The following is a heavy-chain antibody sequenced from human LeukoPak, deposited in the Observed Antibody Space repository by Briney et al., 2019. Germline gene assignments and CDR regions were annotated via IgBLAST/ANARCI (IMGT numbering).Heavy chain of an antibody. Sequence: HPGGSLRLSCAASGFTFSSYGMHWVCQAPGKGLEWVAVISYDGSNKYYADSVKGRFTISRDNSKNTLYLQMNSLRAEDTAVYYCAKHTAMVSWGQGTLVTVSS. J-gene: IGHJ5*02. CDR2: ISYDGSNK. D-gene: IGHD5-18*01. CDR1: GFTFSSYG. CDR3: AKHTAMVS. V-gene: IGHV3-30*18.